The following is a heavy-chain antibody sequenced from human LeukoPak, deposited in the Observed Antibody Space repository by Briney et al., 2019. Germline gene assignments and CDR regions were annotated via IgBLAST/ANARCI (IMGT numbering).Heavy chain of an antibody. CDR3: AHGGYSSGWYGELIDY. J-gene: IGHJ4*02. CDR1: GGSISSSSYY. V-gene: IGHV4-39*07. Sequence: PSETLSLTCTVSGGSISSSSYYWGWIRQPPGKGLEWIGSIYYSGSTYCNPSLKSRVTISVDTSKNQFSLKLSSVTAADTAVYYCAHGGYSSGWYGELIDYWGQGTLVTVSS. CDR2: IYYSGST. D-gene: IGHD6-19*01.